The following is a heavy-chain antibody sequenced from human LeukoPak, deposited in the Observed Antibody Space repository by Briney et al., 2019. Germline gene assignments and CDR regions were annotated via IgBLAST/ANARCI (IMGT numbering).Heavy chain of an antibody. CDR3: AREYSGTYPNDY. Sequence: ASVKVSCKASGYTFTRFAVHWVRQAPGQRPEWMGWISAYNGNTNYAQKFQGRVTMTADTSTRTAYMELRSLRSDDTAVYYCAREYSGTYPNDYWGQGTLVIVSS. CDR1: GYTFTRFA. V-gene: IGHV1-18*01. D-gene: IGHD1-26*01. CDR2: ISAYNGNT. J-gene: IGHJ4*02.